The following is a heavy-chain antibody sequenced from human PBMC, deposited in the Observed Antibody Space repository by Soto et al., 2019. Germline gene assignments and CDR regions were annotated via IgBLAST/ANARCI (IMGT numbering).Heavy chain of an antibody. CDR3: ARVLSPGRLRLGEFSFNWFDP. V-gene: IGHV4-31*01. D-gene: IGHD3-16*02. CDR1: GGSISSGGYY. CDR2: IYYSGST. J-gene: IGHJ5*02. Sequence: QVQLQESGPGLVKPSQTLSLTCTVSGGSISSGGYYWSWIRQHPGKGLEWIGYIYYSGSTYYNPSLKVXVTIAVDTAKXXFXLTXSSVTAADTAVYYCARVLSPGRLRLGEFSFNWFDPWGQGTLVTVSS.